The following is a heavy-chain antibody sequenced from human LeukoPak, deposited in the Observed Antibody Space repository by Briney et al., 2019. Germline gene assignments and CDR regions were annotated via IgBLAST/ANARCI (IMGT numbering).Heavy chain of an antibody. Sequence: SETLSLTCTVSGGSISSYYWSWIRQPPGKGLEWIGYIYYSGSTNYNPSLESRVTISVDTSKNQFSLKLSSVTAADTAVYYCAREEIMITFGGVIGWFDPWGQGTLVTVSS. CDR2: IYYSGST. CDR3: AREEIMITFGGVIGWFDP. CDR1: GGSISSYY. J-gene: IGHJ5*02. D-gene: IGHD3-16*02. V-gene: IGHV4-59*01.